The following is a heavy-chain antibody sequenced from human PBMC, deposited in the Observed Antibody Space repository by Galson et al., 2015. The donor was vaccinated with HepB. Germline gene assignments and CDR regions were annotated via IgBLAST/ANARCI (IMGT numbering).Heavy chain of an antibody. D-gene: IGHD3-10*01. CDR3: ARRAQYYYGSESTTRTPLDH. CDR1: GGSISSSNW. J-gene: IGHJ4*02. CDR2: VYHSGGN. Sequence: ETLSLTCAVSGGSISSSNWWSWVRQPPGKGLEWIGEVYHSGGNNYNPSLESRVTISVDSSQNQFSLKLSSVTAADTAIYYCARRAQYYYGSESTTRTPLDHWGQGTLVTVSS. V-gene: IGHV4-4*02.